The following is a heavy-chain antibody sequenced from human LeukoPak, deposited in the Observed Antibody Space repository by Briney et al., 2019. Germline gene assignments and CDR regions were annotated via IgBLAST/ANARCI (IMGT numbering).Heavy chain of an antibody. V-gene: IGHV4-59*01. D-gene: IGHD6-19*01. Sequence: SETLSLTCTVSGGSISSYYWSWIRQPPGKGLEWIGYIYYSGSTNYNPSLKSRVTISVGTSKNQFSLKLSSVTAADTAVYYCASFWAVAGSFDYWGQGTLVTVSS. J-gene: IGHJ4*02. CDR2: IYYSGST. CDR1: GGSISSYY. CDR3: ASFWAVAGSFDY.